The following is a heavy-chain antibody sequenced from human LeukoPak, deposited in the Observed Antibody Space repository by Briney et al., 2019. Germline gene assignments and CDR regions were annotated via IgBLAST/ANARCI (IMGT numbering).Heavy chain of an antibody. V-gene: IGHV3-74*01. Sequence: GGSLRLFCAASGFTFRSYGMHWVRQAQGTGLVSFSRINSDGSSTSYADSVKGRFTISRDNAKNTLYLQMNSLRAEDTAVYYCASYLFGESIEYYYYGMDVWGQGTTVTVSS. CDR1: GFTFRSYG. D-gene: IGHD3-10*02. CDR3: ASYLFGESIEYYYYGMDV. CDR2: INSDGSST. J-gene: IGHJ6*02.